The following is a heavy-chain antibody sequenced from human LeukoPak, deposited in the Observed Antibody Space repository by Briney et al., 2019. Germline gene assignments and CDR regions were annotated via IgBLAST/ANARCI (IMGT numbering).Heavy chain of an antibody. V-gene: IGHV4-39*01. CDR2: IYYSVST. CDR1: GGSISSSSYY. D-gene: IGHD2-2*02. CDR3: ARLPQYQLLYRXGXXX. J-gene: IGHJ4*02. Sequence: PSETLSLTCTVAGGSISSSSYYWGWIRQPPGKGLECIGSIYYSVSTYYNPSLKSRVTISVDTSKNQFSLKLSSVTAADTAVYYXARLPQYQLLYRXGXXXWGQXXLXT.